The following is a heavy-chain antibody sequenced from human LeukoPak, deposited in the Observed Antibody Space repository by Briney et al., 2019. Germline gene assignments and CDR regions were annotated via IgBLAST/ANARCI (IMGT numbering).Heavy chain of an antibody. CDR2: IDTSTTYM. Sequence: GGSLRLSCAASGFTFSSYSMNWVRQAPGKGLEWVSSIDTSTTYMTYADSVKGRFTISRDNAKNSLYLQMNSLRAEDTAVYYRARDRYCSGGSCYSGGRGYWGQGTLVTVSS. D-gene: IGHD2-15*01. CDR3: ARDRYCSGGSCYSGGRGY. J-gene: IGHJ4*02. CDR1: GFTFSSYS. V-gene: IGHV3-21*01.